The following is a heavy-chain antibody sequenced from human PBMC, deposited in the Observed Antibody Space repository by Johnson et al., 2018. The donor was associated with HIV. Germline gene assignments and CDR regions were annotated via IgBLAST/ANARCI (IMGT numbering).Heavy chain of an antibody. CDR2: IGTAGDT. J-gene: IGHJ3*02. CDR3: ARAFLATDYGGMWAFDI. CDR1: GFTFSSYD. D-gene: IGHD4-23*01. Sequence: EVQLVESGGGLVQPGGSLRLSCAASGFTFSSYDMHWVRQATGKGLEWVSAIGTAGDTYYPGSVKGRFTISRENAKNSLYLQMNSLRAGDTAVYYCARAFLATDYGGMWAFDIWGQGTMVTVSS. V-gene: IGHV3-13*01.